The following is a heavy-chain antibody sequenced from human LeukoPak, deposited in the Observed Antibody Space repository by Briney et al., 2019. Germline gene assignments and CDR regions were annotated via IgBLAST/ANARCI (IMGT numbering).Heavy chain of an antibody. CDR2: ISWDDDN. V-gene: IGHV2-5*02. J-gene: IGHJ4*02. CDR3: AHTQTMVPFDY. D-gene: IGHD3-10*01. CDR1: GFSLSTSGGG. Sequence: SGPTLVKPTQTLTLTCTFSGFSLSTSGGGVGWIRQPPGKALEWLALISWDDDNRYSPSLKSRLTFTKDTSKNQVVLTMTNMDPVDTATYYCAHTQTMVPFDYWGQGTLVTVSS.